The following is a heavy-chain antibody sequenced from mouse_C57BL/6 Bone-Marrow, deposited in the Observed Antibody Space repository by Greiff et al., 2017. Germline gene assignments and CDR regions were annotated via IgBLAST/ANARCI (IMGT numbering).Heavy chain of an antibody. J-gene: IGHJ2*01. CDR2: SLPGSGST. D-gene: IGHD4-1*01. V-gene: IGHV1-9*01. Sequence: QVQLKQSGAELMKPGASVKLSCKATGYTFTGYWIAWVKQRPGHGLEWIGESLPGSGSTNYNEKFKGKATFTADTSSNTAYMQLRSLTTEDSAIYYCARSLTGTSGYYFDDWGTGTTLTVSS. CDR1: GYTFTGYW. CDR3: ARSLTGTSGYYFDD.